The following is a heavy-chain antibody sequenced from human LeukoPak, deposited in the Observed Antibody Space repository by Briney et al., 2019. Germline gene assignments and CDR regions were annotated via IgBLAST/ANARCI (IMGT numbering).Heavy chain of an antibody. V-gene: IGHV3-21*01. D-gene: IGHD6-19*01. J-gene: IGHJ6*03. Sequence: GGSLRLSCEGSGFTFCRYNMNWFRQAPGKGLERVSSISGRSSYIFYADSVKGRFTISRDNAKSSLYLQMNSLRAEDTAVYYCARDAQWLVPEGYYYYMDVWGKGTTVTVSS. CDR1: GFTFCRYN. CDR2: ISGRSSYI. CDR3: ARDAQWLVPEGYYYYMDV.